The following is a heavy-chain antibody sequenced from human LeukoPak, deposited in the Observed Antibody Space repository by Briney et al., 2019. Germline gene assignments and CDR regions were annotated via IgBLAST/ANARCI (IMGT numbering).Heavy chain of an antibody. CDR3: AKDLTARGLVDTAMQD. Sequence: GRSLRLSCAASGFTSSSYGMHWVRQAPGKGLEWVAVISYDGSNKYYADSVKGRFTISRDNSKNTLYLQMNSLRAEDTAVYYCAKDLTARGLVDTAMQDWGQGTLVTVSS. CDR2: ISYDGSNK. CDR1: GFTSSSYG. J-gene: IGHJ4*02. V-gene: IGHV3-30*18. D-gene: IGHD5-18*01.